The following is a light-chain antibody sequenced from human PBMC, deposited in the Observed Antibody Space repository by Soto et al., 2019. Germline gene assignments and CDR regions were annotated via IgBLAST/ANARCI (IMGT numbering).Light chain of an antibody. Sequence: EVVLTHSPVTLSLSPGERATLSCRASQSVSSNLAWYQQKPGQAPRLLIYGASTRATGIPARFSGSGSGTDFTLTISRLEPEDFAVYYCQQHGASITFGGGTKVDIK. V-gene: IGKV3-20*01. J-gene: IGKJ4*01. CDR3: QQHGASIT. CDR2: GAS. CDR1: QSVSSN.